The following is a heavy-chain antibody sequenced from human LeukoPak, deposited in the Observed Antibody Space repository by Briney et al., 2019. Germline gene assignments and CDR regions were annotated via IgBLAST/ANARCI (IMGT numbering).Heavy chain of an antibody. J-gene: IGHJ4*02. V-gene: IGHV3-15*01. CDR3: TTLGSYFPLNFDY. CDR2: IKSKTDGGTT. CDR1: GFTFSNAW. D-gene: IGHD1-26*01. Sequence: GGSLRLSCAASGFTFSNAWMSWVRQAPGKGLEWVGRIKSKTDGGTTDYAAPVKGRFTISRDDSKNTLYLQINSLKTEDTAVYYCTTLGSYFPLNFDYWGQGTLVTVSS.